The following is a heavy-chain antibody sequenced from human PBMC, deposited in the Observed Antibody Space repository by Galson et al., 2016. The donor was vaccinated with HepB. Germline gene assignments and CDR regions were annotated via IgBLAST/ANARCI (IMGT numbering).Heavy chain of an antibody. CDR1: GGSITNYY. J-gene: IGHJ4*02. CDR3: ARDRGSGEHERYFDY. CDR2: IYSSGST. Sequence: SETLSLTCTVSGGSITNYYWSWIRQPAGKGLEWIGRIYSSGSTNYNPSLKSRVSMSVDSSRKQFSLRLLSLTAADTAVYYCARDRGSGEHERYFDYWGQGILVTVSS. V-gene: IGHV4-4*07. D-gene: IGHD4-17*01.